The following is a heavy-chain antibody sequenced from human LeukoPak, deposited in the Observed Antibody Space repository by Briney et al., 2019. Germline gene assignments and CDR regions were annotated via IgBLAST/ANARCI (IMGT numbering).Heavy chain of an antibody. V-gene: IGHV3-21*04. Sequence: GGSLRLSCAVSGFTFRSYSMNWVRQAPGKGLEWVSSISSSSGDIYYADSVKGRFTISRDNSKNTLYLQMNSLRVEDTAVYYCASGRNLRYSNWGQGTMVTVSS. CDR2: ISSSSGDI. CDR3: ASGRNLRYSN. D-gene: IGHD3-9*01. J-gene: IGHJ3*01. CDR1: GFTFRSYS.